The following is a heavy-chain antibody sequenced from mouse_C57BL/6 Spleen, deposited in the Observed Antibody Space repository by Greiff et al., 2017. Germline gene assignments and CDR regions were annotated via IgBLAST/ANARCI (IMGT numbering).Heavy chain of an antibody. V-gene: IGHV2-3*01. CDR1: GFSLTSYG. CDR2: IWGDGST. CDR3: AQEVLAMDY. Sequence: VQLQESGPGLVAPSQSLSITCTVSGFSLTSYGVSWVRQPPGKGLEWLGVIWGDGSTNYHSALISSRSISKDNSNSQVFLKLNSLQTYDTATYYCAQEVLAMDYWGQGTSVTVSS. J-gene: IGHJ4*01.